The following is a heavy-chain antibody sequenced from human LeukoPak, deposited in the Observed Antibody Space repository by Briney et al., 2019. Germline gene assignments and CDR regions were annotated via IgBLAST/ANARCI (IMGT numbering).Heavy chain of an antibody. J-gene: IGHJ4*02. CDR2: IYYSGST. D-gene: IGHD2-15*01. V-gene: IGHV4-39*01. Sequence: SETLSLTCTVSGGSIRSYYWGWIRQPPGKGLEWIGSIYYSGSTYYNPSLKSRVTISVDTSKNQFSLKLSSVTAADTAVYYCAATIGYCSGGSCHEDWGQGTLVTVSS. CDR3: AATIGYCSGGSCHED. CDR1: GGSIRSYY.